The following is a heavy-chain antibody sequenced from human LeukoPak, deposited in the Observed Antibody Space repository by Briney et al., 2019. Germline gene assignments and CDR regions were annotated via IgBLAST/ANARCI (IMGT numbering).Heavy chain of an antibody. V-gene: IGHV4-39*01. D-gene: IGHD5-24*01. CDR3: ASHSLTTIGYYFDY. Sequence: SETLSLTCTVSGGSIISSIYYWVWIRQAPGKGLEWIASISHSGHTDYNPSLKSRVTISVDMSRNQFSLKLSSVTAADTAVYYPASHSLTTIGYYFDYWGQGTLVTVSS. J-gene: IGHJ4*02. CDR1: GGSIISSIYY. CDR2: ISHSGHT.